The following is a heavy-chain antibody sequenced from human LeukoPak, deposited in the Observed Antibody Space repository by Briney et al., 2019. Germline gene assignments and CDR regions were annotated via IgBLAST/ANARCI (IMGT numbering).Heavy chain of an antibody. Sequence: PSETLSLTCTVSGYSISSGYYWGWIRQPPGKGLEWIGTIYQSGSTYYNPSLKSRVTMSVDTSKNQFSLKLSSVTAADTAVYYCARVGDYALKDWGQGTLVTVSS. J-gene: IGHJ4*02. CDR2: IYQSGST. D-gene: IGHD3-16*01. CDR1: GYSISSGYY. CDR3: ARVGDYALKD. V-gene: IGHV4-38-2*02.